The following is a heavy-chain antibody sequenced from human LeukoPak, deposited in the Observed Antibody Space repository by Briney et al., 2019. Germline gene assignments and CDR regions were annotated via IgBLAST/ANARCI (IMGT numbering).Heavy chain of an antibody. J-gene: IGHJ4*02. CDR1: GLRFRSYA. Sequence: GGSLRLSCVASGLRFRSYAMNWVRQALGKGLECISTISDDSSFTYYADSVKGRSAISRDDSKNTLYLQMSNLKVEDTAVYYCAKGRCSGVGCDSFHSWGQGALVTVSS. V-gene: IGHV3-23*01. CDR2: ISDDSSFT. CDR3: AKGRCSGVGCDSFHS. D-gene: IGHD2-15*01.